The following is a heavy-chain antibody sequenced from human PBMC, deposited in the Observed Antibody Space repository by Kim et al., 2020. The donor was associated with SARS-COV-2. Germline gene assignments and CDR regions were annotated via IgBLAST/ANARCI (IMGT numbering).Heavy chain of an antibody. CDR3: ARDPGISGWYEGAGDAFDI. CDR1: GGSISSYY. CDR2: IYYSGST. Sequence: SETLSLTCTVSGGSISSYYWSWIRQPPGKGLEWIGYIYYSGSTNYNPSLKSRVTISVDTSKNQFSLKLSSVTAADTAVYYCARDPGISGWYEGAGDAFDIWGQGTMVTVSS. J-gene: IGHJ3*02. V-gene: IGHV4-59*01. D-gene: IGHD6-19*01.